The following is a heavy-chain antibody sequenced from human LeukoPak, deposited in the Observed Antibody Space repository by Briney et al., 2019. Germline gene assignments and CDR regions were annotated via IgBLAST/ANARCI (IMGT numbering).Heavy chain of an antibody. CDR2: IYYSGSA. CDR3: ARAGGFLGYLDV. J-gene: IGHJ6*03. CDR1: GFTFSDYY. Sequence: GSLRLSCAASGFTFSDYYMSWIRQPPGKGLEWIGSIYYSGSAYYSPSLKSRVTISLDRSKNQFSLKLTSVTAADTAMYYCARAGGFLGYLDVWGKGTTVTVSS. V-gene: IGHV4-38-2*01. D-gene: IGHD3-16*01.